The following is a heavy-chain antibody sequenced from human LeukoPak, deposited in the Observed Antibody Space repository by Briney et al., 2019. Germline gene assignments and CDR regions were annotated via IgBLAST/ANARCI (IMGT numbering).Heavy chain of an antibody. J-gene: IGHJ4*02. D-gene: IGHD3-22*01. CDR2: ISYSGST. V-gene: IGHV4-59*08. CDR3: RGSSRGYYHDVEY. Sequence: SETLSLTCTVSGVSISSYYWNWIRQPPGKGLEWIGYISYSGSTNSNPSLKSRVTISVDTSKKHFSLKLTSVTAADTAVYYCRGSSRGYYHDVEYWGQGTLVTVSS. CDR1: GVSISSYY.